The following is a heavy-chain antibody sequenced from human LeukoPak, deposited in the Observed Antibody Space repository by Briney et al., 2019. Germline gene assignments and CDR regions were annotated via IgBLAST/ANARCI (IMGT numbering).Heavy chain of an antibody. Sequence: PGGSLRLSCAASGLTFSSYAMRWVRQAPGQGLEWVAVISFDGINQYYADSVKGRFTISRDNSKNTLYLQMNSLRAEDTAVYYCASQNRFCSRTSCATTDTDSWGQGTLVTVSS. CDR2: ISFDGINQ. D-gene: IGHD2-2*01. V-gene: IGHV3-30-3*01. CDR3: ASQNRFCSRTSCATTDTDS. CDR1: GLTFSSYA. J-gene: IGHJ4*02.